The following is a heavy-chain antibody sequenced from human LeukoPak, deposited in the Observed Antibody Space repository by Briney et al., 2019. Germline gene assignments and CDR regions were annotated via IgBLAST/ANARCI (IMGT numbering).Heavy chain of an antibody. CDR1: GFTLHDYN. Sequence: GGSPRLSCAASGFTLHDYNMHWVRQAPGKGLEWVSHITWDGDSTYYADSVKGRFTISRDNSKNSLYLQMNSLRTEDTALYYCAKDLGPSGAAWFDPWGQGTLVTVSS. CDR3: AKDLGPSGAAWFDP. D-gene: IGHD4-17*01. CDR2: ITWDGDST. V-gene: IGHV3-43*01. J-gene: IGHJ5*02.